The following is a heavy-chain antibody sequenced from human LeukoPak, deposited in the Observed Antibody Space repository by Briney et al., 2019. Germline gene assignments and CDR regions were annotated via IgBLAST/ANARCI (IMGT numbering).Heavy chain of an antibody. Sequence: SGTLSLTCGVSGGSISSSNWWSWVRQPPGKGLEWIGEIYHSGSTNYNPSLKSRVTISVDKSNNQFSLKLSSVTAADTAVYYCARGISGFDFPNCYYYMDVWGKGTTVIVSS. CDR3: ARGISGFDFPNCYYYMDV. D-gene: IGHD5-12*01. CDR1: GGSISSSNW. V-gene: IGHV4-4*02. J-gene: IGHJ6*03. CDR2: IYHSGST.